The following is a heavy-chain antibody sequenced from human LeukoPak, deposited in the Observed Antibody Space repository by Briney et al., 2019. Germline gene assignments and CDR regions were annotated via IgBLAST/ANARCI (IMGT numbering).Heavy chain of an antibody. Sequence: GGSLRLSCAASGFTFSSYAMTWVRQAPGKGLEWVSGITSDGGSTFYADSVKGRFTISRDNSKNTLYLQTDSLRAEDTAVYYCARAVVAVARNLIFDYWGQGTLVTVSS. D-gene: IGHD6-19*01. V-gene: IGHV3-23*01. CDR1: GFTFSSYA. CDR3: ARAVVAVARNLIFDY. J-gene: IGHJ4*02. CDR2: ITSDGGST.